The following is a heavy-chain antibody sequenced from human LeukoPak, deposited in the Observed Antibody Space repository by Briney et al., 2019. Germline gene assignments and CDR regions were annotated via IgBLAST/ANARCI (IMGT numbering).Heavy chain of an antibody. J-gene: IGHJ5*02. Sequence: GASVKVSCKASGGTFSSYAISWVRQAPGQGLEWMGGIIPIFGTANYAQKFQGRVTITTDESTSTAYMELSSLRSEDTAVYYCARYYSNEGYWFDPWGQGTLVTVSS. V-gene: IGHV1-69*05. CDR3: ARYYSNEGYWFDP. CDR2: IIPIFGTA. CDR1: GGTFSSYA. D-gene: IGHD4-11*01.